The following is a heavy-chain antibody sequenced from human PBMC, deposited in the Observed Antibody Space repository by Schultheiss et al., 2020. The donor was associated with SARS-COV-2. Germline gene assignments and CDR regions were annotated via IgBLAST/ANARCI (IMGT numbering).Heavy chain of an antibody. J-gene: IGHJ4*02. Sequence: GGSLRLSCTASGFSFGDYDMSWVRQAPGKGLEWVGFIRSKAYGGTTEYAASVKGRFSISRDDSKSIAYLQMNSLKTEDTAVYYCAKMGKKRYVRLFPDFDYWGQGTLVTVSS. V-gene: IGHV3-49*04. D-gene: IGHD7-27*01. CDR2: IRSKAYGGTT. CDR3: AKMGKKRYVRLFPDFDY. CDR1: GFSFGDYD.